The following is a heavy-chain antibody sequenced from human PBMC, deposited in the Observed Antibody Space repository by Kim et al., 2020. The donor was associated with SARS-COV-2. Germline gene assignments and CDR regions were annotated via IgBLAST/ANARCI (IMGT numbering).Heavy chain of an antibody. CDR2: IYYSGST. Sequence: SETLSLTCTVSGGSISSGGYYWSWIRQHPGKGLEWIGYIYYSGSTYYNPSLKSRVTISVDTSKNQFSLKLSSVTAADTAVYYCARVDRSSWPAYYFDYWGQGTLVTVSS. D-gene: IGHD6-13*01. CDR1: GGSISSGGYY. V-gene: IGHV4-31*03. J-gene: IGHJ4*02. CDR3: ARVDRSSWPAYYFDY.